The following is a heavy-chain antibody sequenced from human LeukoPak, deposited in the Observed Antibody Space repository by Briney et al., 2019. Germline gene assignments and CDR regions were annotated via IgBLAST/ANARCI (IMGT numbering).Heavy chain of an antibody. CDR1: GFTFSSYA. D-gene: IGHD5-24*01. Sequence: PGGPLRLSCAASGFTFSSYAMHWVRQAPGKGLEWVAVISYDGSNKYYADSVKGRFTISRDNSKNTLYLQMNSLRAEDTAVYYCARVRDDYSVDYWGQGTLVTVSS. J-gene: IGHJ4*02. CDR2: ISYDGSNK. CDR3: ARVRDDYSVDY. V-gene: IGHV3-30*04.